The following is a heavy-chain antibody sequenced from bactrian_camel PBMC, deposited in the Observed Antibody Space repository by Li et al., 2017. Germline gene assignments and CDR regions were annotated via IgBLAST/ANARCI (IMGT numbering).Heavy chain of an antibody. D-gene: IGHD3*01. V-gene: IGHV3S9*01. Sequence: HVQLVESGGGSVQTGGSLRLSCTASGFTFSRKCLGWFRQVPGKEENVVSVRLDGTTVYADSVKGRFTISQDRTKNKLFLQMNDLKEEDTGMYYCAALNGSSGARFGWCSDFRGQGTQVTVS. CDR2: VRLDGTT. CDR3: AALNGSSGARFGWCSDF. CDR1: GFTFSRKC. J-gene: IGHJ4*01.